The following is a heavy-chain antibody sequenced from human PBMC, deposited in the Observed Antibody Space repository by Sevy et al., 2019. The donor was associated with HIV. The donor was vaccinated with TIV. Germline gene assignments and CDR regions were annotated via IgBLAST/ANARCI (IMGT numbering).Heavy chain of an antibody. CDR2: ISPTGGTT. V-gene: IGHV3-23*01. CDR1: GFTFSSYD. D-gene: IGHD6-13*01. CDR3: AKDLEQQLGPDY. Sequence: GGSLRLSCAASGFTFSSYDMSWLRQAPGKGLEWVSGISPTGGTTHYAESVKGRFIISRDNSKKTLFLQMNSLRAEDTALYYCAKDLEQQLGPDYWGQGTQVTVSS. J-gene: IGHJ4*02.